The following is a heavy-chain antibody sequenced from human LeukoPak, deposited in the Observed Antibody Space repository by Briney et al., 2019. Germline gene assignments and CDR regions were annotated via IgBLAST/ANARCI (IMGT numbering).Heavy chain of an antibody. Sequence: GGSLRLSCAASGFPFNAYWMTWVRQAPGKGLEWVSAISANGGGTYYADSVKGRFTISRDNSKNTLYLQMNSLRAEDTAVYYCAKGSSPFDYWGQGTLVTVSS. CDR2: ISANGGGT. J-gene: IGHJ4*02. V-gene: IGHV3-23*01. CDR3: AKGSSPFDY. CDR1: GFPFNAYW. D-gene: IGHD6-13*01.